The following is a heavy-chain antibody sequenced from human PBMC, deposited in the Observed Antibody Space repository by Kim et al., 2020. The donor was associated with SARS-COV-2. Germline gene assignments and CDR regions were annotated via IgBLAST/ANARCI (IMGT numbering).Heavy chain of an antibody. J-gene: IGHJ6*02. CDR1: GFTFSSYA. D-gene: IGHD5-18*01. Sequence: GGSLRLSCAASGFTFSSYAMSWVRQAPGKGLEWVSAISGSGGSTYYADSVKGRFTISRDNSKNTLYLQMNSLRAEDTAVYYCAKLLRGRLGAMVAFYYYGMDVWGQGTTVTVSS. CDR2: ISGSGGST. V-gene: IGHV3-23*01. CDR3: AKLLRGRLGAMVAFYYYGMDV.